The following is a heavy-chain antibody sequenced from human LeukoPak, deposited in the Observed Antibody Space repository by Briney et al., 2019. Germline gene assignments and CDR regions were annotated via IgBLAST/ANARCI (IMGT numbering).Heavy chain of an antibody. V-gene: IGHV4-30-2*01. CDR1: GGSISSGDFP. Sequence: SETLSLTCAVSGGSISSGDFPWSWIRQPPGKGLEWIGYIFHTGHTSCNPSLKSRVTISVDMSKNQLSLRLTSMTAADTAVYYCARGFYGAGSHFDYWGQGTLVTVSS. CDR2: IFHTGHT. D-gene: IGHD3-10*01. J-gene: IGHJ4*02. CDR3: ARGFYGAGSHFDY.